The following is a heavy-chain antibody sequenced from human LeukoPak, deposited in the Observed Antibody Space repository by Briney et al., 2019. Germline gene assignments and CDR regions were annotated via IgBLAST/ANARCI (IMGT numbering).Heavy chain of an antibody. CDR2: INPDGSST. CDR1: GFTFSSYW. CDR3: ARMAGGWY. J-gene: IGHJ4*02. V-gene: IGHV3-74*01. Sequence: PGGSLRLSCAASGFTFSSYWMHWVRQAPGKGLVWVSRINPDGSSTNYADSVKGRFTISRDNAKNSLYLQMNSLRAEDTAVYYCARMAGGWYWGQGTLVTVSS. D-gene: IGHD3-10*01.